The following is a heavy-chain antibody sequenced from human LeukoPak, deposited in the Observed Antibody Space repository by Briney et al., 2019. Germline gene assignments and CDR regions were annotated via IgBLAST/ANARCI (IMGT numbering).Heavy chain of an antibody. CDR2: ISSSSSTI. CDR3: AKIRGGYPQYYGMDV. V-gene: IGHV3-48*04. Sequence: GGSLRLSCAASGFTFSSYSMNWVRQAPGKGLEWVSYISSSSSTIYYADSVKGRFTISRDNAKNSLYLQMNSLRAEDTAVYYCAKIRGGYPQYYGMDVWGQGTTVTVSS. D-gene: IGHD4-23*01. CDR1: GFTFSSYS. J-gene: IGHJ6*02.